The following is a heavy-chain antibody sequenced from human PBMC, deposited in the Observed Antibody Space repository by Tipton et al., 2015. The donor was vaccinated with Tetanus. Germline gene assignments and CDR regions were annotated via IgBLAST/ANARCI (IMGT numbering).Heavy chain of an antibody. CDR3: AKVVGWGDYFDS. J-gene: IGHJ4*02. CDR1: GGSVGNGSYY. D-gene: IGHD1-26*01. V-gene: IGHV4-61*01. Sequence: TLSLTCTVSGGSVGNGSYYWNWIRQPPGKGLEWIGHIYYTGSTAYNPSLKSRVTMSIDTSERQFSLKLTSVTSADTAVYYCAKVVGWGDYFDSWGQGILVTVSS. CDR2: IYYTGST.